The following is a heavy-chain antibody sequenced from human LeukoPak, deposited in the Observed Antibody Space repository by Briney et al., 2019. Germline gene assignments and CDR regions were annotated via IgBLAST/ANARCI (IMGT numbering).Heavy chain of an antibody. Sequence: GGSLKISCQGSGYSFTTYWIAWVRQMPGKGLEWMGIIYPGDSDTRYSPSFQGQVTISADKSISTAYLHWSSLKAPDNAMYYCARVVADGSTYYFDYWGQGTLVTVSS. CDR2: IYPGDSDT. V-gene: IGHV5-51*01. J-gene: IGHJ4*02. CDR1: GYSFTTYW. CDR3: ARVVADGSTYYFDY. D-gene: IGHD5-24*01.